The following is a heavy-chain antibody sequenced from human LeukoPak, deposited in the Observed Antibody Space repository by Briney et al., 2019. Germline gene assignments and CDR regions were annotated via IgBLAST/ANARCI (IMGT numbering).Heavy chain of an antibody. Sequence: SETLSLTCTVSGGSISSHYWSWIRQPPGKGLEWIGYIYYSGSTNYNPSLKSRVTIPVDTSKNQFSLKLSSVTAADTAVYYCARGCYDYVWGSYRYPYFDYWGQGTLVTVSS. CDR2: IYYSGST. D-gene: IGHD3-16*02. J-gene: IGHJ4*02. CDR3: ARGCYDYVWGSYRYPYFDY. V-gene: IGHV4-59*11. CDR1: GGSISSHY.